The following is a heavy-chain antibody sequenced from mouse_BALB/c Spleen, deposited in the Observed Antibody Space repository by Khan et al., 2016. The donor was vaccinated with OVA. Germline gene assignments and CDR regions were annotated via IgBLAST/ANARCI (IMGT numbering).Heavy chain of an antibody. D-gene: IGHD2-1*01. CDR1: GYTFTNYY. CDR3: SGTGYGTFAY. J-gene: IGHJ3*01. Sequence: QVQLKQSGAELVKPGASVRLSCKASGYTFTNYYLYWVKQRPGHGLEWIGDINPSNGGTNSNEKFKNKVTLTVDKSSSTAYMQLSSLTSEDSAVYYCSGTGYGTFAYWGHGTLVTVSA. CDR2: INPSNGGT. V-gene: IGHV1S81*02.